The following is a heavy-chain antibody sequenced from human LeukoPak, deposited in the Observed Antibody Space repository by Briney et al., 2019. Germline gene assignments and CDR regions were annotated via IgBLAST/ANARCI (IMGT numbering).Heavy chain of an antibody. Sequence: GGSLRLSCEVSGFAFSTYAFHWVRQAPGEGLQWVALISYDGSDKYYADSVKGRFTISRDNSKNSLYLQMNSLRAEDTAVYYCARDRLHYGEYEKTFDYWGQGTLVSVSS. CDR1: GFAFSTYA. J-gene: IGHJ4*02. CDR2: ISYDGSDK. CDR3: ARDRLHYGEYEKTFDY. V-gene: IGHV3-30*07. D-gene: IGHD4-17*01.